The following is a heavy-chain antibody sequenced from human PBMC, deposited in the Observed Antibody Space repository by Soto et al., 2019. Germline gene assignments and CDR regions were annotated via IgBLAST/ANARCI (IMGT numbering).Heavy chain of an antibody. CDR3: ARASQMVINPYYYPMDV. D-gene: IGHD3-22*01. J-gene: IGHJ6*02. CDR2: IIPMFGTP. Sequence: SVKVSCKAAAGTFRSYAMSWVRQAPGQGLEWMGGIIPMFGTPNYAQKFQGRVTMTRDTSVSTAFMELSRLGSDDTAVYYCARASQMVINPYYYPMDVWGQGTTVTVSS. V-gene: IGHV1-69*05. CDR1: AGTFRSYA.